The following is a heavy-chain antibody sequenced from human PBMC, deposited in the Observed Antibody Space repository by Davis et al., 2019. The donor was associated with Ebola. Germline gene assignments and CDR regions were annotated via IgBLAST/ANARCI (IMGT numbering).Heavy chain of an antibody. CDR3: ARAMGY. CDR2: IRSKASSYTT. V-gene: IGHV3-72*01. J-gene: IGHJ4*02. D-gene: IGHD3-16*01. CDR1: GFTFSDHY. Sequence: GESLKISCAASGFTFSDHYMDWVRQAPGKGLEWVGRIRSKASSYTTEYAASVKGRFTISRDDSKNSLYLQMNSLKTEDTAVYFCARAMGYWGQGTLVTVSS.